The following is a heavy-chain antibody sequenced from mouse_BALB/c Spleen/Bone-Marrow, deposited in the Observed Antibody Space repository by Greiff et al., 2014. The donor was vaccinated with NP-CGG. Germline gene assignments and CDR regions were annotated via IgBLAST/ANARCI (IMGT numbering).Heavy chain of an antibody. CDR2: ISHGGGTT. Sequence: VQLKQSGGGLVKPGGSLKLSCAASGFAFSSYDMSWVRQTPEKRLEWVAYISHGGGTTYYSDTVKGRFTISRDNAKNTLYLRMSSLKSEDTAIYYCTRHGGYYPYYYAMDYWGQGTSVTVSS. CDR1: GFAFSSYD. J-gene: IGHJ4*01. D-gene: IGHD2-3*01. CDR3: TRHGGYYPYYYAMDY. V-gene: IGHV5-12-1*01.